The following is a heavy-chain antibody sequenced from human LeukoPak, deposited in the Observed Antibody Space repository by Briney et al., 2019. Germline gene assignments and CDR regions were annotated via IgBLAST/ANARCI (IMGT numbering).Heavy chain of an antibody. D-gene: IGHD3-3*01. Sequence: SETLSLTCAVSGGSISSGGYSWSWIRQPPGKGLEWIGYIYHSGSTNYNPSLKSRVTISVDTSKNQFSLKLSSVTAADTAVYYCARQRIFGVYDAFDIWGQGTMVTVSS. CDR1: GGSISSGGYS. V-gene: IGHV4-30-2*01. J-gene: IGHJ3*02. CDR2: IYHSGST. CDR3: ARQRIFGVYDAFDI.